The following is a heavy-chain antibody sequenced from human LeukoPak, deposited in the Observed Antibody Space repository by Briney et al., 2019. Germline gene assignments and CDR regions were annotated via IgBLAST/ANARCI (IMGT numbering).Heavy chain of an antibody. CDR2: ISWNSGSI. D-gene: IGHD3-22*01. V-gene: IGHV3-9*01. CDR1: GFTFDDYA. Sequence: PGGSLRLSCAASGFTFDDYAMHWVRQAPGKGLEWVSGISWNSGSIGYADSVKGRFTISRDNAKNSLYLQMNSLRAEDTAVYYCAREKYYYDSSGYSTYFDYWGQGTLVTVSS. J-gene: IGHJ4*02. CDR3: AREKYYYDSSGYSTYFDY.